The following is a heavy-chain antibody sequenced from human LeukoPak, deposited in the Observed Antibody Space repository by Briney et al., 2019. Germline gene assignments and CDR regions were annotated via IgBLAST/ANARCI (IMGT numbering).Heavy chain of an antibody. V-gene: IGHV4-4*07. CDR2: IYTSGNT. Sequence: SETLSLTCTDSGDSISSYYWSWIRQPAGKGLEWIGRIYTSGNTNYNPSLNSRVTMSVDTSKNQFSLKLNSVTAADTAVYYCARGTMPVDYWGQGTLVTVSS. CDR1: GDSISSYY. J-gene: IGHJ4*02. D-gene: IGHD2-2*01. CDR3: ARGTMPVDY.